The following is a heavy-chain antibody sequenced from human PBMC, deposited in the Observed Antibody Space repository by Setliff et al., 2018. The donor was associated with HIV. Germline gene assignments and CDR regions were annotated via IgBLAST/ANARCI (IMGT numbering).Heavy chain of an antibody. V-gene: IGHV4-61*09. CDR3: ARHKSQPYYFDY. J-gene: IGHJ4*02. Sequence: SETLSLTCTVSGDSISRDFYYWNWIRQPAGKGLEWIGHIYTNGRTHYNPSLKSRVTISVDTLKNQFSLKLSSVTAADTAVYYCARHKSQPYYFDYWGQGTLVTVSS. CDR2: IYTNGRT. CDR1: GDSISRDFYY.